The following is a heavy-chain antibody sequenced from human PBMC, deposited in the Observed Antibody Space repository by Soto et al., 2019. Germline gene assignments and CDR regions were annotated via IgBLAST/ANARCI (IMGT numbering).Heavy chain of an antibody. CDR2: IDTAGDT. CDR3: VRDDFWSSYDRYGMDV. Sequence: EVQLVESGGGLVQPGGSLRLSCAASGLSFTLYDMHWVRQGRGGSLEWVSGIDTAGDTYYPGSVKGRFTISRENAKNSLYLQMNSLRAEDTAVYFCVRDDFWSSYDRYGMDVWGQGTTVTVSS. J-gene: IGHJ6*02. D-gene: IGHD3-3*01. CDR1: GLSFTLYD. V-gene: IGHV3-13*01.